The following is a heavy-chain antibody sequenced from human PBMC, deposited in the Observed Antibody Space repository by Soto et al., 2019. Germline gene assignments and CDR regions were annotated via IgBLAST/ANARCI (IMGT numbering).Heavy chain of an antibody. CDR3: AKDLTRQLAYWLDP. V-gene: IGHV1-2*02. CDR1: GFSFTGYY. Sequence: ASVKVYCKASGFSFTGYYIHWLRQAPGQGLEWMGWINAHSGGTEYAQKFQGRVTLTRDTSIATAYLTLTSLTSDDTALYYCAKDLTRQLAYWLDPWGQGTQVTVSS. D-gene: IGHD6-6*01. J-gene: IGHJ5*02. CDR2: INAHSGGT.